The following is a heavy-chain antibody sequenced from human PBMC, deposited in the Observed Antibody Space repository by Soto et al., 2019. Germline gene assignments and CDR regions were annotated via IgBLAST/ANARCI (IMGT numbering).Heavy chain of an antibody. CDR1: GGSIANNNCF. J-gene: IGHJ4*02. CDR2: AAYSRGY. V-gene: IGHV4-39*01. CDR3: ANEVVGATSHGDIDF. D-gene: IGHD2-15*01. Sequence: SETLSLTCTVSGGSIANNNCFWGRVRPRQGLERVGIVSAAYSRGYYKNPSLKSRVTVSVDTSKNQFYMKLTSVTAADTAVYYCANEVVGATSHGDIDFWGQGTPVTVSS.